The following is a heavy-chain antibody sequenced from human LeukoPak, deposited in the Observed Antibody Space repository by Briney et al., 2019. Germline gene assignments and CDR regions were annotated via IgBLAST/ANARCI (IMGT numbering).Heavy chain of an antibody. Sequence: SETLSLTCTVSGGSISSSSYYWGWIRQPPGKGLEWIGSIYYSGSTYYTPSLKSRVTISVDTSKNQFSLKLRSVTAADTAVYYCARHEPRGTYPLQDWGQGTLVTVSS. V-gene: IGHV4-39*01. J-gene: IGHJ1*01. CDR2: IYYSGST. CDR1: GGSISSSSYY. D-gene: IGHD1-26*01. CDR3: ARHEPRGTYPLQD.